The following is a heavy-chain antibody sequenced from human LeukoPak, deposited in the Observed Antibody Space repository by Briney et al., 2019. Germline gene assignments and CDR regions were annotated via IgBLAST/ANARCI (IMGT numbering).Heavy chain of an antibody. CDR1: GFTFSSYA. CDR2: ISGSGGST. V-gene: IGHV3-23*01. J-gene: IGHJ5*02. D-gene: IGHD6-13*01. CDR3: AKDSNSWYNWFDP. Sequence: GGSLRLSCAASGFTFSSYAMSWVRPAQGKGLEWVSAISGSGGSTSYEDSVKGRLTISTDNPKTTKYLRMNSFRDAGPSVYYCAKDSNSWYNWFDPWGQGTLVTVSS.